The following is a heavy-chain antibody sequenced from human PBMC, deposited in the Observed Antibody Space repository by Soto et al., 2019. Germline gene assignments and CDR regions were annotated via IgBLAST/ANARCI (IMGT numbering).Heavy chain of an antibody. Sequence: SEARPDPCAVYDGSIDPFSMSCVRQSSGKGLEWIGRIFSSGSTSFNPSLESRVAMSVDTSKNHFSLNLSSVTAADMAVYYCAREGSYSAF. CDR2: IFSSGST. CDR1: DGSIDPFS. V-gene: IGHV4-4*07. CDR3: AREGSYSAF. D-gene: IGHD1-26*01. J-gene: IGHJ3*01.